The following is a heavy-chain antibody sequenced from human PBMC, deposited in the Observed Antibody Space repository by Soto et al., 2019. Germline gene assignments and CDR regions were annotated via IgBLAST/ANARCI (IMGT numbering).Heavy chain of an antibody. V-gene: IGHV1-18*04. Sequence: ASVKFSCKASGYTFTSYGISWVRQAPGQGLEWMGWISAYNGNTNYAQKLQGRVTMTTDTSTSTAYMELRSLRSDDTAVYYCARDYDFWSGYYRGPRWFDPWGQGTLVTVSS. CDR1: GYTFTSYG. J-gene: IGHJ5*02. CDR3: ARDYDFWSGYYRGPRWFDP. D-gene: IGHD3-3*01. CDR2: ISAYNGNT.